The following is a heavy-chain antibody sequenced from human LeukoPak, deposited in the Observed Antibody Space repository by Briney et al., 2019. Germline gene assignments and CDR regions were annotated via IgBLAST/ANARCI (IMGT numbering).Heavy chain of an antibody. V-gene: IGHV3-30*04. CDR2: ISYDGSNE. Sequence: GGSLRLSCAASEFTFSSYTMHWVRQPPAKGLEELTVISYDGSNEYYEDSVKGRFTISRDNSKNTLYLQMNSLRAEDATMYYCARAPSGYYLYFDYWGQGTLVTVSS. CDR3: ARAPSGYYLYFDY. J-gene: IGHJ4*02. D-gene: IGHD3-3*01. CDR1: EFTFSSYT.